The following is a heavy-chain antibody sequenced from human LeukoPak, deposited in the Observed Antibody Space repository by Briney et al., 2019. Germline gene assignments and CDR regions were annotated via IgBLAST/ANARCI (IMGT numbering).Heavy chain of an antibody. CDR2: ISNDGSNK. CDR3: ARDSPGIAVADLDY. D-gene: IGHD6-19*01. V-gene: IGHV3-30*03. CDR1: GFTFSSYG. J-gene: IGHJ4*02. Sequence: PGGSLRLSCAASGFTFSSYGMHWVRQAPGKGLEWVAVISNDGSNKYYADSVKGRFTISRDNSKNTLYLQMNSLRAEDTAVYYCARDSPGIAVADLDYWGQGTLVTVSS.